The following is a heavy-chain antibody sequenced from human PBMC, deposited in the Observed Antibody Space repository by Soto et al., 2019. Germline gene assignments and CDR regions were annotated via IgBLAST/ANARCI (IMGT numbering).Heavy chain of an antibody. V-gene: IGHV3-11*06. D-gene: IGHD3-10*01. CDR3: ARGFTYYYGSGIPY. CDR1: GFTFSDYY. CDR2: ISSSSSYT. Sequence: GGSLRLSCAASGFTFSDYYMSWIRQAPGKGLEWVSYISSSSSYTIYADSVKGRFTISRDNAKNSLYLQMNSLRAEDTAVYYCARGFTYYYGSGIPYWGQGTLVTVSS. J-gene: IGHJ4*02.